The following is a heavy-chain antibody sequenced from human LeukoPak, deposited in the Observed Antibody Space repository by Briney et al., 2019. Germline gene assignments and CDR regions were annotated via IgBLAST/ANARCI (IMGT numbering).Heavy chain of an antibody. V-gene: IGHV3-23*01. J-gene: IGHJ4*02. D-gene: IGHD1-1*01. Sequence: GGSLRLSCAASGFTFNTYTMYWVRQAPGKGLEWVSGIRNSDDTTYYADSVKGRFTISRDNSKNTLFLQMNSLRAEDTALCYCAKGLERESRLDSWGQGTLVTVSS. CDR3: AKGLERESRLDS. CDR1: GFTFNTYT. CDR2: IRNSDDTT.